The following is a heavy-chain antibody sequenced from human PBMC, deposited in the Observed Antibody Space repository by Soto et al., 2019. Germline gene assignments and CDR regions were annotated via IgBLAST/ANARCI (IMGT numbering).Heavy chain of an antibody. V-gene: IGHV4-30-4*01. Sequence: SEPLSLTCSVSGDSISNLDYFWAWIRQPPGQALEYIGYIYKSATTYYNPSFESRVAISVDTSKSQFSLNVTSVTAADTAVYFCARGRYCLTGRCFPNWFDSWGQGALVTVSS. D-gene: IGHD7-27*01. CDR3: ARGRYCLTGRCFPNWFDS. CDR1: GDSISNLDYF. CDR2: IYKSATT. J-gene: IGHJ5*01.